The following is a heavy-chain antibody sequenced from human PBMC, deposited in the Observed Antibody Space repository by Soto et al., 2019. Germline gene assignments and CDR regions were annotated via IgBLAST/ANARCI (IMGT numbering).Heavy chain of an antibody. D-gene: IGHD6-6*01. V-gene: IGHV4-39*01. CDR2: IHYSGST. Sequence: SETLSLTCTVSGGSISSSSYYWGWIRQPPGKGLEWIGSIHYSGSTYYNPSLKSRVTISVDTSKNQFSLKLSSVTAADTAVYYCARHARPYYYYYYMDVWGKGTTVTVSS. CDR1: GGSISSSSYY. CDR3: ARHARPYYYYYYMDV. J-gene: IGHJ6*03.